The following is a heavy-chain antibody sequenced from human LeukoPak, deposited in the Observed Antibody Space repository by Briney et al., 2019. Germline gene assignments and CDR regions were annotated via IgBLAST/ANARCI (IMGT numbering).Heavy chain of an antibody. CDR1: GGSISSYY. CDR2: IYYSGST. CDR3: ARGEAAAGYGSYYYYGMDV. J-gene: IGHJ6*04. D-gene: IGHD6-13*01. Sequence: PSETLSLTCTVSGGSISSYYWSWIRQPSGKGLEWVGYIYYSGSTNYNPSLKSRVTISVDTSKNQFSLKLSSVAAADTAVYYCARGEAAAGYGSYYYYGMDVWGKGTTVTVSS. V-gene: IGHV4-59*01.